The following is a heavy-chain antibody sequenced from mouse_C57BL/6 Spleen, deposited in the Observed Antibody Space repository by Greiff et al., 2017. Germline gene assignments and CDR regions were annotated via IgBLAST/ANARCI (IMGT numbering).Heavy chain of an antibody. CDR1: GFSFNTYA. Sequence: EVQVVESGGGLVQPKGSLKLSCAASGFSFNTYAMNWVRQAPGKGLEWVARIRSKSNNYATYYADSVKDRFTISRDDSESMLYLQMNNLKTEDTAMYYCVREGYYDYLYAMDYWGQGTSVTVSS. CDR2: IRSKSNNYAT. V-gene: IGHV10-1*01. D-gene: IGHD2-4*01. CDR3: VREGYYDYLYAMDY. J-gene: IGHJ4*01.